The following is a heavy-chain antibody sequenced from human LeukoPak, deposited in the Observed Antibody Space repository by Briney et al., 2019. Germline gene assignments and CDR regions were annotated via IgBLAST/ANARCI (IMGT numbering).Heavy chain of an antibody. D-gene: IGHD3-22*01. CDR3: AREYYDYYEGFDY. CDR1: GYTFTSSV. CDR2: ISAYNGNT. J-gene: IGHJ4*02. Sequence: ASVKDSCKASGYTFTSSVISWLRPAPGQGLEWMGRISAYNGNTNYAQKLQGRVTMTTDTSTRTAYMELRSLRSDDTAVYFCAREYYDYYEGFDYWGQGTLVTVSS. V-gene: IGHV1-18*01.